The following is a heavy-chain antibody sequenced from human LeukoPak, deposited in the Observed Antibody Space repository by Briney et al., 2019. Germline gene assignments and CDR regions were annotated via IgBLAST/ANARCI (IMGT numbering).Heavy chain of an antibody. CDR3: ARSSEGRYYYDSSGYSYSYYYMDV. CDR2: IYYSGST. J-gene: IGHJ6*03. D-gene: IGHD3-22*01. CDR1: GGSFSGYY. V-gene: IGHV4-59*01. Sequence: SETLSLTCAVYGGSFSGYYWSWIRQRPGKGLEWIGYIYYSGSTNYNPSLKSRVTISVDTSKNQFSLKLSSVTAADTAVYYCARSSEGRYYYDSSGYSYSYYYMDVWGKGTTVTISS.